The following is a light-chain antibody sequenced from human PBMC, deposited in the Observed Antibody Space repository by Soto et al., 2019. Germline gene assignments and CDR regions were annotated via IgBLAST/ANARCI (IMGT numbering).Light chain of an antibody. CDR2: SAS. J-gene: IGKJ1*01. V-gene: IGKV3-15*01. CDR1: QSVSTY. CDR3: QQYNDWPPRWT. Sequence: EIVMTQSPATLSVSPGDRATLSCRASQSVSTYLAWYQQKPGQAPRLLIYSASTRATGIPARFSGGGSGTESTLTISSLQAEDFAVYICQQYNDWPPRWTFGQGTKVEIK.